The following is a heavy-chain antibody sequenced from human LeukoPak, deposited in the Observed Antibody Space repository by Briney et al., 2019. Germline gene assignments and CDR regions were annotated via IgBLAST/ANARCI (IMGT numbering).Heavy chain of an antibody. CDR1: GFTFSSYS. V-gene: IGHV3-48*04. J-gene: IGHJ3*02. CDR2: ISSSSTI. D-gene: IGHD2-2*01. Sequence: GGSLRLSCAASGFTFSSYSMNWVRQAPGKGLEWVSYISSSSTIYYADSVTGRFTISRDNAKNSLYLQMNSLRAEDTAVYYCARPDRSSTGAFDIWGKGTRVTVSS. CDR3: ARPDRSSTGAFDI.